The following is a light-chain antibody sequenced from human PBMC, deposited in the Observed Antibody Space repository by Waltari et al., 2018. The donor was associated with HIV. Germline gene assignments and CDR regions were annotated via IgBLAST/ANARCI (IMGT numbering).Light chain of an antibody. CDR3: AAWDDSLAEPYVL. J-gene: IGLJ2*01. Sequence: QSVLAQPPSASGTPGQRVTISCSGTTSTLGTNSVTWYQPLPGTAPKLLIFSDNQRPSGVPDRFSGSKSGTSASLAISGLQSEDEGDYYCAAWDDSLAEPYVLFGGGTRLTVL. V-gene: IGLV1-44*01. CDR2: SDN. CDR1: TSTLGTNS.